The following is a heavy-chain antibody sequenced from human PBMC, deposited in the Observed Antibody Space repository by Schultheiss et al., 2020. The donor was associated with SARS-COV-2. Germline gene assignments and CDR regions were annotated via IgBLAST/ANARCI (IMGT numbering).Heavy chain of an antibody. V-gene: IGHV3-23*01. Sequence: GGSLRLSCAASGFTFSSYAMHWVRQAPGKGLEWVSAISGSGGSTYYADSVKGRITVSRDNSKKTLYLQMNSLRAEDTAVYYCARDKGGGGYDWVDYWGQGTLVTVSS. J-gene: IGHJ4*02. CDR1: GFTFSSYA. CDR2: ISGSGGST. D-gene: IGHD5-12*01. CDR3: ARDKGGGGYDWVDY.